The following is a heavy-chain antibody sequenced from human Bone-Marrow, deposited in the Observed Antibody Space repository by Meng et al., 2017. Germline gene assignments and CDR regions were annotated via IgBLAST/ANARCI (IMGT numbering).Heavy chain of an antibody. CDR3: ARMFGGWPGFAFDI. D-gene: IGHD3-10*02. V-gene: IGHV1-2*02. Sequence: ASVKVSCKASGYTFTGYYMHWVRQAPGQGLEWMGWINPNSGGTNYAQKFQGRVTMTRDTSISTAYMELSRLRSDDTAVYYCARMFGGWPGFAFDIWGQGTMVTVSS. J-gene: IGHJ3*02. CDR1: GYTFTGYY. CDR2: INPNSGGT.